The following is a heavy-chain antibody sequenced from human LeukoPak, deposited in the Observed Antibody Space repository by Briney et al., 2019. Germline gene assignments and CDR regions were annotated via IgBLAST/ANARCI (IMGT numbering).Heavy chain of an antibody. J-gene: IGHJ3*02. D-gene: IGHD3-16*02. CDR3: TTMNFNYDYVWGSYRSPSGYAFDI. CDR1: GFTFSNAW. V-gene: IGHV3-15*01. Sequence: PGGSLRLSCAASGFTFSNAWMSWGRQAPGKGLEWVGRIKSKTDGGTTGYAAPVKGRFTISRDDSKNTLYLQMNSLKTEDTAVYYCTTMNFNYDYVWGSYRSPSGYAFDIWGQGTMVTVSS. CDR2: IKSKTDGGTT.